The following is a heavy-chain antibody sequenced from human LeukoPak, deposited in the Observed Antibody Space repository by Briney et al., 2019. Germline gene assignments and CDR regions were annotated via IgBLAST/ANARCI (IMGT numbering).Heavy chain of an antibody. D-gene: IGHD1/OR15-1a*01. CDR1: GFTVSNNY. CDR3: ARDFLTTTNDF. V-gene: IGHV3-66*02. Sequence: GGSLRLSCAASGFTVSNNYMSWVRQAPGKGLEWVAVIYSGGTIYYADSVKGRFTISRDNSESTLYLQMNSLRPEDTGVYYCARDFLTTTNDFWGQGTLVTVSS. J-gene: IGHJ4*02. CDR2: IYSGGTI.